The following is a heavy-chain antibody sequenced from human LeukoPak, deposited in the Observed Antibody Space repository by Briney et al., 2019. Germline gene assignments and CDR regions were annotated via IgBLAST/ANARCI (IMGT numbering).Heavy chain of an antibody. D-gene: IGHD3-10*01. CDR2: IYYSGSA. Sequence: SETLSLTCTVSGGSISSGDYYWSWIRQPPGKGLEWIAYIYYSGSAYYNPSLKSRVTISVDTSKNQFSLKLSSVTAADAAVYYCARDRGMTTIDYWGQGTLVTVSS. CDR3: ARDRGMTTIDY. CDR1: GGSISSGDYY. J-gene: IGHJ4*02. V-gene: IGHV4-30-4*01.